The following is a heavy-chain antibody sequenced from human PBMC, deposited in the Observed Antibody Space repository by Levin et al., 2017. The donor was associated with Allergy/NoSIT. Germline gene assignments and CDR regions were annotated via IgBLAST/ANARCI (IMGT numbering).Heavy chain of an antibody. V-gene: IGHV3-9*01. D-gene: IGHD5-18*01. CDR1: GFIFKDYG. Sequence: SLKISCEASGFIFKDYGMHWVRQVPGKGLEWVAGICCGSHSIGYADSVKGRFTISRDNAKNTLYLQMYSLRSEDTALYYCTRDIFRVYSLGSKFDVYWLDVWGHGTAVTV. J-gene: IGHJ6*02. CDR2: ICCGSHSI. CDR3: TRDIFRVYSLGSKFDVYWLDV.